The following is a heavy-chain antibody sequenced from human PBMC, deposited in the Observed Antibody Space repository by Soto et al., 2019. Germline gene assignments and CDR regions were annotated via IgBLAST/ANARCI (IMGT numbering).Heavy chain of an antibody. D-gene: IGHD2-15*01. CDR3: ARLDYCSGGSCHDLDYYYGMDV. CDR1: GYSFTSYW. J-gene: IGHJ6*02. CDR2: IYPGDSDT. Sequence: RGESLKISCKGSGYSFTSYWIGWVRQMPGKGLEWMGIIYPGDSDTRYSPSFQGQVTISADKSISTAHLQWSSLKASDTAMYYCARLDYCSGGSCHDLDYYYGMDVWGQGTTVTVSS. V-gene: IGHV5-51*01.